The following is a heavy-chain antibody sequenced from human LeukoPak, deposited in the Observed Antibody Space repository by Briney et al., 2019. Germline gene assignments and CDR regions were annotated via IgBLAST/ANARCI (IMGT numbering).Heavy chain of an antibody. CDR3: ARDGGLSGSQAVDAFDI. J-gene: IGHJ3*02. Sequence: ASVEVSCKASGYTFTGYYMHWVRQAPGQGLEWMGWINPNSGGTNYAQKFQGRVTMTRDTSISTAYMELSRLRSDDTAVYYCARDGGLSGSQAVDAFDIWGQGTMVTVSS. V-gene: IGHV1-2*02. CDR2: INPNSGGT. D-gene: IGHD1-26*01. CDR1: GYTFTGYY.